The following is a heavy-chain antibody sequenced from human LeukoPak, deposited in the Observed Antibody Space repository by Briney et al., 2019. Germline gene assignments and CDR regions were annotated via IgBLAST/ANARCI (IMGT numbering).Heavy chain of an antibody. D-gene: IGHD3-3*01. CDR3: ASGLITIFYYYGMDV. Sequence: ASAKVSCKASGYTFTSYYMHWVRQAPGQGLEWMGIINPSGGSTSYAQKSQGRVTMTRDTSTSTVYMELSSLRSEDTAVYYCASGLITIFYYYGMDVWGQGTTVTVSS. CDR2: INPSGGST. J-gene: IGHJ6*02. V-gene: IGHV1-46*01. CDR1: GYTFTSYY.